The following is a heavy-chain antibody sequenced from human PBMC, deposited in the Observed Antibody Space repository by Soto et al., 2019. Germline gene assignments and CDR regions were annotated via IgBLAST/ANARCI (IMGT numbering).Heavy chain of an antibody. CDR2: VRGSGQSP. Sequence: EVQVSESGGGLKQPGGSLRLSCEASGFAFSGSAMGWVHQAPGKGLEWVSSVRGSGQSPFYARSVKGRFTISRDNPKNMLFLQMNDLSVEDTAVYYCAKMMGGTHSFDHWGQGTLVTVSS. CDR1: GFAFSGSA. V-gene: IGHV3-23*01. D-gene: IGHD1-7*01. J-gene: IGHJ4*02. CDR3: AKMMGGTHSFDH.